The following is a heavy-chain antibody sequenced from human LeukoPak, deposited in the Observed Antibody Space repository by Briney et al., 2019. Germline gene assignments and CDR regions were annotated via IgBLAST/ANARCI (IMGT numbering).Heavy chain of an antibody. Sequence: ASVKVSCKASGYTFTSYGISWVRQAPGQGLEWMGWISAYNGNTNYAQKLQGRVTMTTDTSTSTAYMELRSLRSDDTAVYYCARVSTSGSSWYGGGPIDYWGQGTLVTVSS. D-gene: IGHD6-13*01. CDR2: ISAYNGNT. CDR3: ARVSTSGSSWYGGGPIDY. V-gene: IGHV1-18*01. J-gene: IGHJ4*02. CDR1: GYTFTSYG.